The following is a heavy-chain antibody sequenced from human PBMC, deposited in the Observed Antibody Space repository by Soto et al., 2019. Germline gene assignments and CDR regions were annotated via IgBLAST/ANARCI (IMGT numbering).Heavy chain of an antibody. J-gene: IGHJ4*02. CDR2: TYYRSKWYN. CDR3: ARVSLTRYCSGGSCYPDDY. CDR1: GDSVSSNSAA. D-gene: IGHD2-15*01. V-gene: IGHV6-1*01. Sequence: PSQTLSLTCAISGDSVSSNSAAWNWIRQSPSRGLEWLGRTYYRSKWYNDYAVSVKSRITINPDTSKNQFSLQLNSVTPEDTAVYYCARVSLTRYCSGGSCYPDDYWGQGTLVTVSS.